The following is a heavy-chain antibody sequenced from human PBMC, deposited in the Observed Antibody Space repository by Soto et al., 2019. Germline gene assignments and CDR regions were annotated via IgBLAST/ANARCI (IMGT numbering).Heavy chain of an antibody. CDR2: ISSEGSST. CDR1: GFTFSGSW. V-gene: IGHV3-74*03. J-gene: IGHJ4*02. D-gene: IGHD1-1*01. CDR3: ATAGTGTFTY. Sequence: EVQLVESGGGLVQPGGSLRLSCAASGFTFSGSWMHWVRQAPGKGLVWVSRISSEGSSTTYADSVKGRFTISRDNAKNMLYLQMNSRRAEDTAVYYCATAGTGTFTYWGQGTLATVSS.